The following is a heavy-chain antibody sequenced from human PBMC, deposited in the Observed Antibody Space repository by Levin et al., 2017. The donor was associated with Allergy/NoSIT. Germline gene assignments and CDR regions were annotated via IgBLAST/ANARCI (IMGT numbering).Heavy chain of an antibody. Sequence: SETLSLTCAVYGGSFNGYYWSWIRQPPGKGLEWIGEINQSGSTKYNPSLKSRVTISIDASKTQFSLKLRSVTAADTAVYYCVRDQEGTVDYWGQGALVTVSS. CDR3: VRDQEGTVDY. CDR2: INQSGST. J-gene: IGHJ4*02. D-gene: IGHD3-10*01. CDR1: GGSFNGYY. V-gene: IGHV4-34*01.